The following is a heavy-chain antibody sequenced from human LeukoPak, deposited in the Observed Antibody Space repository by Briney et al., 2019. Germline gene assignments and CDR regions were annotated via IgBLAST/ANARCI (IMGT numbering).Heavy chain of an antibody. Sequence: GGSLRLSCVASGFTFSSYAMSWVRQAPGKGLEWVSSITGSGGSTYYADSVKGRFTISRDNSKNTLYLQMSSLRAEDTAVYYCAREPDAFDIWGQETMVTVSS. J-gene: IGHJ3*02. D-gene: IGHD1-26*01. CDR1: GFTFSSYA. CDR3: AREPDAFDI. V-gene: IGHV3-23*01. CDR2: ITGSGGST.